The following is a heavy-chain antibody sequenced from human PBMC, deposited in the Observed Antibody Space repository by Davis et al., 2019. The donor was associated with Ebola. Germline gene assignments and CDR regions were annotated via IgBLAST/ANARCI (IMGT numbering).Heavy chain of an antibody. J-gene: IGHJ4*02. Sequence: PSETLSLTCAVSGYSISSGYYWGWIRQPPGKGLEWIGSIYHSGSTNYNPSLKSRVTISVDTSKNQFSLKLSSVTAADTAVYYCASPGRDTAMALDYWGQGTLVTVSS. CDR1: GYSISSGYY. V-gene: IGHV4-38-2*01. D-gene: IGHD5-18*01. CDR3: ASPGRDTAMALDY. CDR2: IYHSGST.